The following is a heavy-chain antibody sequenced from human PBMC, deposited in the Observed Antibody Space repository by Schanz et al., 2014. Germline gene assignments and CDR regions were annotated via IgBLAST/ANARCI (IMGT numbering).Heavy chain of an antibody. J-gene: IGHJ3*02. V-gene: IGHV3-30-3*01. Sequence: QVQLVESGGGVVQPGRSLRLSCAASGFTFSSYAVHWVRQAPGKGLEWVAGVSSDGSKKYDADSVRGRFTISRDNSKNALHLQMNSLRVEGTAVYYCARDQEGTYYYGSGRAFDIWGQGTMVTVSS. CDR1: GFTFSSYA. D-gene: IGHD3-10*01. CDR2: VSSDGSKK. CDR3: ARDQEGTYYYGSGRAFDI.